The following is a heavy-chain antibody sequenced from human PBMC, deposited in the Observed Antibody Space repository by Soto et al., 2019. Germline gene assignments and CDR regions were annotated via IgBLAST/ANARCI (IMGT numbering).Heavy chain of an antibody. D-gene: IGHD7-27*01. CDR2: ILPIFGTT. CDR1: GGTFNTYN. J-gene: IGHJ6*02. V-gene: IGHV1-69*01. CDR3: GRDDTGDSYYSYSGEDV. Sequence: QVQLVQSGAEVKKPGSSVKVSCKASGGTFNTYNINWVRQAPGQGLEWMGGILPIFGTTNNAQRFQGRAKITADDSRSTASVELSSRRYEATGVDSCGRDDTGDSYYSYSGEDVSAHGPAVPV.